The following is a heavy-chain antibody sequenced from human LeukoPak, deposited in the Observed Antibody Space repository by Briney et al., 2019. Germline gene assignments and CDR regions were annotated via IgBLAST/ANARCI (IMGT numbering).Heavy chain of an antibody. CDR2: ISNDGSDK. D-gene: IGHD3-22*01. V-gene: IGHV3-30*04. J-gene: IGHJ4*02. CDR1: GFTFSTYA. CDR3: ARGTYYYDTNGYYSGGLGY. Sequence: GGSLRLSCAASGFTFSTYAMHWVRQAPGKGLECVSVISNDGSDKYYPDSVRGRFTISRDNSENTLFLQMNSLRAEDTAVYYCARGTYYYDTNGYYSGGLGYWVQGTLVTVSS.